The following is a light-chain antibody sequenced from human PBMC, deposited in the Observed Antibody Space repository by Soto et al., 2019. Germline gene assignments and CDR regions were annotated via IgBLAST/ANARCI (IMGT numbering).Light chain of an antibody. V-gene: IGKV3-11*01. CDR2: DAS. J-gene: IGKJ4*01. CDR1: QSVSSS. Sequence: EIVLTQSPATLSLSPGERATLSCRASQSVSSSLAWYQQKPGQAPRLLIHDASNRATGIPARFSGSGSGTDFTLTISSLEPEDFAVYYCQQRSNWPAFGGGTKVDIK. CDR3: QQRSNWPA.